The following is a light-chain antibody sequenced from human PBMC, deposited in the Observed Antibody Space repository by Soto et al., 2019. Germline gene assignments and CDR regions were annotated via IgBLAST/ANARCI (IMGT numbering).Light chain of an antibody. CDR1: QSVSNN. CDR3: QQYHYWWT. V-gene: IGKV3-15*01. Sequence: EIVMTQSPATLSVSPGEKATLSCRASQSVSNNLAWFQQKPGQVPRLLIYGASNRATGVSARFSGSGSGTEFTLTISRLQSEDFAVYYCQQYHYWWTFGQGTKVDIK. CDR2: GAS. J-gene: IGKJ1*01.